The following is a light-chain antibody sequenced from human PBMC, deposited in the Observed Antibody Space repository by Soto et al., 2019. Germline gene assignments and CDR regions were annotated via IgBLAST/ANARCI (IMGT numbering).Light chain of an antibody. CDR2: AAS. V-gene: IGKV1-39*01. CDR3: QQSYSKALT. J-gene: IGKJ4*01. Sequence: DIQMTQSPSSLSASVGDRVTITCRASQSISSYLNWYQQKPGKAPKLLIYAASSLQSGVPSRFSGSGSGTDFTLTISSLQPEDFATYYCQQSYSKALTFGGGTKVDTK. CDR1: QSISSY.